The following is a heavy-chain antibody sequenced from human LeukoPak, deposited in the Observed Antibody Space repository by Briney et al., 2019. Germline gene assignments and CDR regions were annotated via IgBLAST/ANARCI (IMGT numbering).Heavy chain of an antibody. CDR2: IIPIFGTA. V-gene: IGHV1-69*05. J-gene: IGHJ4*02. CDR1: GGAFNTYT. Sequence: ASVKVSCKASGGAFNTYTITWVRQAPGQGLEWMGGIIPIFGTANYAQKFQGRVTITTDESTSTAYMELSSLRSGDTAVYYCARGPELERFDYWGQGTLVTVSS. D-gene: IGHD1-1*01. CDR3: ARGPELERFDY.